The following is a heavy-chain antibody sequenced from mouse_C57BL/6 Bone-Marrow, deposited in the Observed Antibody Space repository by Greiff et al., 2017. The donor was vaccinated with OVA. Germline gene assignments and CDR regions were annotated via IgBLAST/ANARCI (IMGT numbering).Heavy chain of an antibody. D-gene: IGHD1-1*01. V-gene: IGHV1-81*01. CDR3: ATSISGGYFDV. CDR1: GYTFTSFG. J-gene: IGHJ1*03. Sequence: VQLQESGAELARPGASVKLSCKASGYTFTSFGISWVKQRTGQGLEWIGEIYPRSGNTYYNEKFKGKATLTADKSSSTAYMELRSLTSEDSAVYFCATSISGGYFDVWGTGTTVTVSS. CDR2: IYPRSGNT.